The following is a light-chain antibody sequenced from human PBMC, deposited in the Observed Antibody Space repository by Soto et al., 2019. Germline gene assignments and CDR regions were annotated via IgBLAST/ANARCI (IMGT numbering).Light chain of an antibody. CDR2: AAS. Sequence: AIRMTQSPSSLSASTGDRVTITCRASQGISSYLAWYQQKPGKAPKLLIYAASTLQRGVPSRFSGSGSGTDFTLTLSCLQSEDFATYYCQQYYSYPRYTFGQGTKLEIK. CDR1: QGISSY. V-gene: IGKV1-8*01. CDR3: QQYYSYPRYT. J-gene: IGKJ2*01.